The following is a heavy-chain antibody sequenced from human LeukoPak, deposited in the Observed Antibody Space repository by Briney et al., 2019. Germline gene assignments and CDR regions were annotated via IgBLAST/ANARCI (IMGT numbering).Heavy chain of an antibody. J-gene: IGHJ5*02. CDR1: GFTFSRYD. V-gene: IGHV3-30-3*01. D-gene: IGHD6-13*01. Sequence: GGSLRLSCVASGFTFSRYDMHWVRQAPGKGLEGVAVIANDGSNEIYADSVKGRFTISRDNSKNTLYLQMNSLRAEDTAVYYCARAAAVSGAFRDNGFDPWGQRPLVTVS. CDR2: IANDGSNE. CDR3: ARAAAVSGAFRDNGFDP.